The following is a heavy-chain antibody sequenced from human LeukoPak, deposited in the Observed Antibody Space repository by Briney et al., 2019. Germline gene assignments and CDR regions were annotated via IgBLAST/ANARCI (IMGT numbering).Heavy chain of an antibody. D-gene: IGHD3-9*01. CDR1: GYTFTSYG. CDR2: ISAYNGNT. V-gene: IGHV1-18*01. J-gene: IGHJ4*02. Sequence: GASVKYSCKASGYTFTSYGISWVREAPGQGLEWMGWISAYNGNTNYAQKLQGRVTMTRDTSISTAYMELSRLRSDDTAVYYCAREDILTGYYNDYWGQGTLVTVSS. CDR3: AREDILTGYYNDY.